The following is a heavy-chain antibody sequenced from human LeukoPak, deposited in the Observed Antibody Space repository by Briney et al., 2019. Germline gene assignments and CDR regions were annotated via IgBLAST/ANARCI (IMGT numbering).Heavy chain of an antibody. D-gene: IGHD3-22*01. J-gene: IGHJ3*02. CDR3: ARVDYYDSSGLGGAIDI. CDR1: GGSISSYY. V-gene: IGHV4-4*07. Sequence: SETLSLTCTVSGGSISSYYWSWIRQLAGKGLEWIGRIYTSGSTNYNPSLKSRVTMSVDTSKNQFSLKLSSVTAADTAVYYCARVDYYDSSGLGGAIDIWGQGTMVTVSS. CDR2: IYTSGST.